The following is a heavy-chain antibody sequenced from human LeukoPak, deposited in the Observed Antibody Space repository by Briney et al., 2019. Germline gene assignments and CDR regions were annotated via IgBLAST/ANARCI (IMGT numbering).Heavy chain of an antibody. CDR1: GGSISSYY. CDR3: ATPLYCTNGVCPHSLGVEDV. D-gene: IGHD2-8*01. Sequence: PSETLSLTCTVSGGSISSYYWSWIRQPPGKGLEWIGYIYYSGSTNYNPSLKSRVTISVDTSKNQFFLKLSSVTAADTAVYYCATPLYCTNGVCPHSLGVEDVWGQGTTVTVSS. CDR2: IYYSGST. J-gene: IGHJ6*02. V-gene: IGHV4-59*01.